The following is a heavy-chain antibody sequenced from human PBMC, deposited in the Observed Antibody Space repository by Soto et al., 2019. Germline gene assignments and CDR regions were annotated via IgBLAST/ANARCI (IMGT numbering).Heavy chain of an antibody. CDR3: ARSMDALGYCSSTSCYRYYYYGMDV. CDR2: ISSSGSTI. D-gene: IGHD2-2*01. Sequence: PGGSLRLSCAASGFTFSDYYMSWIRQAPGKGLEWVSYISSSGSTIYYADSVKGRFTISRDNAKNSLYLQMNSLRAEDTAVYYCARSMDALGYCSSTSCYRYYYYGMDVWGQGTTVTVSS. V-gene: IGHV3-11*01. J-gene: IGHJ6*02. CDR1: GFTFSDYY.